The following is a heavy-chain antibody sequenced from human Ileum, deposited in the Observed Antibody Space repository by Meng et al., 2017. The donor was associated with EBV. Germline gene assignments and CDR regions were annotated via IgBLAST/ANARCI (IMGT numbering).Heavy chain of an antibody. D-gene: IGHD6-6*01. CDR1: AGSIRRSSYY. CDR2: ISYSGPT. V-gene: IGHV4-39*01. CDR3: ARRLRSSGLQ. Sequence: QRHLQGPGPARVTPSETLSRAVTLTAGSIRRSSYYLGLILPPPGKGLEWIGIISYSGPTSYNPSLKSLVTISAGTSNKQFSPKLSSVTAADTAVYYCARRLRSSGLQWGQGTLVTSPQ. J-gene: IGHJ4*02.